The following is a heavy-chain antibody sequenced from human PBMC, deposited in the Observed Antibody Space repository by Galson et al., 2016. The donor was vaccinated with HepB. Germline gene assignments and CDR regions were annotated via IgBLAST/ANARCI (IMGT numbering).Heavy chain of an antibody. Sequence: WVRQAPGKGLEWVASISSSSSYIFYADSVKGRFTISRDDAKNSLYLQMNSLRADDTAVYYCARDGGPGIFGFLNDWGQGTLVTVSS. D-gene: IGHD3-3*01. V-gene: IGHV3-21*01. CDR3: ARDGGPGIFGFLND. J-gene: IGHJ4*02. CDR2: ISSSSSYI.